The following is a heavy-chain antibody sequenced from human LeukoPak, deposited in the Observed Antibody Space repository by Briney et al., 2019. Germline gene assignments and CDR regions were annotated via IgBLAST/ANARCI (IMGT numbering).Heavy chain of an antibody. D-gene: IGHD6-6*01. Sequence: GASVKVSCKASGGTFSSYAISWVRQVPGQGLEWMGGIIPIFGTANYAQKFQGRVTITADKSTSTAYMELSSLRSEGTAVYYCARAGAAREYYYYYMDVWGKGTTVTVSS. CDR2: IIPIFGTA. J-gene: IGHJ6*03. CDR3: ARAGAAREYYYYYMDV. CDR1: GGTFSSYA. V-gene: IGHV1-69*06.